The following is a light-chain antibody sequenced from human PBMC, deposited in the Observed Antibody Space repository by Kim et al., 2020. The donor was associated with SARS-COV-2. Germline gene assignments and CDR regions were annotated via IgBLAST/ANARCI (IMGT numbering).Light chain of an antibody. Sequence: GQSIAISCTGTNSDIGGYNYVSWYQQHPGKAPKLMIYDVSNRPSGVSNRFSGSKSGNTASLTISGLQAEDEADYYCYSYTSSSTYVFGTGTKVTVL. J-gene: IGLJ1*01. V-gene: IGLV2-14*03. CDR1: NSDIGGYNY. CDR3: YSYTSSSTYV. CDR2: DVS.